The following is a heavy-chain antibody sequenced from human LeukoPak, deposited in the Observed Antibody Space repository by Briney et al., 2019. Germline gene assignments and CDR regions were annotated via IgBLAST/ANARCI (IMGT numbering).Heavy chain of an antibody. CDR2: IWYDGSNK. J-gene: IGHJ4*02. CDR3: AKGRGILSPDY. CDR1: GFTFSSYG. V-gene: IGHV3-33*06. D-gene: IGHD2-15*01. Sequence: GGSLRLSCAASGFTFSSYGMHWVRQAPGKGLEWVAVIWYDGSNKYYADSVKGRFTISRDNSKNTLYLQMNFLRAEDTAVYYCAKGRGILSPDYWGQGTLVTVSS.